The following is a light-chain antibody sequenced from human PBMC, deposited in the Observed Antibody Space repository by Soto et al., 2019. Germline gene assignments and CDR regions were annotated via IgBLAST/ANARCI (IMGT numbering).Light chain of an antibody. Sequence: QSVLTQPASVSASPGQSITISCTGTSSDIGSYNLVSWYQQHPGKAPKLMIFQVSQRPSGVSNRFSCSKSGNTASLTISGLQADEEADYYCCSYVGSSTWVFGGGTKLTVL. V-gene: IGLV2-23*02. J-gene: IGLJ3*02. CDR1: SSDIGSYNL. CDR2: QVS. CDR3: CSYVGSSTWV.